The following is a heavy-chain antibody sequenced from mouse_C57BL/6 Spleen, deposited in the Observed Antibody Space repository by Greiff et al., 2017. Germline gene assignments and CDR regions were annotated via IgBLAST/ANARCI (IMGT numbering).Heavy chain of an antibody. V-gene: IGHV1-4*01. D-gene: IGHD2-4*01. CDR2: INPSSGYT. J-gene: IGHJ3*01. CDR3: ARDDYDVAAWFAY. Sequence: VQLQQSGAELARPGASVKMSCKASGYTFTSYTMHWVKQRPGQGLEWIGYINPSSGYTKYNQKFKDKATLTADKSSSTAYMQLSSLTSEDSAVYYCARDDYDVAAWFAYWGQGTLVTVSA. CDR1: GYTFTSYT.